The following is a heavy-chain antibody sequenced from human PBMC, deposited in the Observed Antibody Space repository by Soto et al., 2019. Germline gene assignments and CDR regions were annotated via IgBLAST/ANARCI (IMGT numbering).Heavy chain of an antibody. CDR1: GGSISSGGYY. D-gene: IGHD5-12*01. J-gene: IGHJ5*02. CDR3: ARTYSGYDILLGDWFDP. Sequence: SETLSLTCTVSGGSISSGGYYWSWIRQHPGKGLEWIGYIYYSGSTYYNPSLKSRVTISVDTSKNQFSLKLSSVTAADTAVYYCARTYSGYDILLGDWFDPWGQGTLVTVSS. CDR2: IYYSGST. V-gene: IGHV4-31*03.